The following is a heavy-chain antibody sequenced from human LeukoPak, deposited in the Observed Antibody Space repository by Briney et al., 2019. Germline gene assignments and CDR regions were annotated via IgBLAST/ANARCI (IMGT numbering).Heavy chain of an antibody. CDR3: ARGPYGSGSYY. Sequence: SETLSLTCAVYGGSFSGYYWSWIRQPPGKGLEWIGEINHSGSTNYNPSLKSRVAISVDTSKNQFSLKLTSVTAADTAVYFCARGPYGSGSYYWGQGTLVTVSS. CDR1: GGSFSGYY. J-gene: IGHJ4*02. V-gene: IGHV4-34*01. CDR2: INHSGST. D-gene: IGHD3-10*01.